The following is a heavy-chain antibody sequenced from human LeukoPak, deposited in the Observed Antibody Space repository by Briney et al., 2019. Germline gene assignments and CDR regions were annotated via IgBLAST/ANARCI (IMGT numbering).Heavy chain of an antibody. CDR1: GFTFSSYS. CDR2: ISSSSSYI. CDR3: ASRSGGIVGAPYY. Sequence: GGSLRLSCAASGFTFSSYSMNWVRQAPGKGLEWVSSISSSSSYIYYADSVKGRFTISRDNAKNSLYLQMNSLRAEDTAVYYCASRSGGIVGAPYYWGQGTLVTASS. D-gene: IGHD1-26*01. V-gene: IGHV3-21*01. J-gene: IGHJ4*02.